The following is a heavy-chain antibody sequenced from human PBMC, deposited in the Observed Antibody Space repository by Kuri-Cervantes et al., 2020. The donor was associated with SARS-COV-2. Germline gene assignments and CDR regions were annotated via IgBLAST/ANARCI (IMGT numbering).Heavy chain of an antibody. CDR2: ISGYNGNT. CDR3: ARDGYSYGVYYYYYLDV. D-gene: IGHD5-18*01. Sequence: ASVKVSCKASGYNFTPYGISWVRQAPGQGLEWMGWISGYNGNTYYAQKFQGRVTMTIDTSTTTAYMELRSLRSDDTAVYYCARDGYSYGVYYYYYLDVWGKGTTVTVSS. CDR1: GYNFTPYG. J-gene: IGHJ6*03. V-gene: IGHV1-18*04.